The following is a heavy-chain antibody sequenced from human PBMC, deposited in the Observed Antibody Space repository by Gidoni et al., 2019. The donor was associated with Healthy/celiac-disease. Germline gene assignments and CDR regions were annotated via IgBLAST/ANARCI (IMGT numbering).Heavy chain of an antibody. D-gene: IGHD6-13*01. CDR2: IWYDGSNK. CDR3: AREAAAENYYYYGMDV. J-gene: IGHJ6*02. CDR1: GFTFSSYG. V-gene: IGHV3-33*08. Sequence: QVQLVESGGGVVQPGRSLRLSCAASGFTFSSYGMHWVRQAPGKGLEWVAVIWYDGSNKYYADSVKGRFTISRDNSKNTLYLQMNSLRAEDTAVYYCAREAAAENYYYYGMDVWGQGTTVTVSS.